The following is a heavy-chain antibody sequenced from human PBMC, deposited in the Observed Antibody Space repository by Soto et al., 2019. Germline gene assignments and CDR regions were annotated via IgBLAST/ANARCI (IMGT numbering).Heavy chain of an antibody. CDR3: ASQTLGYCTNGVCSFDY. CDR1: GGSISSSSYY. D-gene: IGHD2-8*01. CDR2: IYYSGST. Sequence: QLQLQESGPGLVKPSETLSLTCTVSGGSISSSSYYWGWIRQPPGKGLEWIGSIYYSGSTYYNPSLKSRVTISVCTSKNQSSLKLSSVTAADTAVYYSASQTLGYCTNGVCSFDYWGQGTLVTVSS. V-gene: IGHV4-39*01. J-gene: IGHJ4*02.